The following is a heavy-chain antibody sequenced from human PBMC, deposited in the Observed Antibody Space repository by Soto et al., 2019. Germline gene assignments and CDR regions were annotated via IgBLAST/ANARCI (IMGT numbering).Heavy chain of an antibody. Sequence: QVQLVQSGAEVKEPGDSVRVSCEASGYTFTAYYIHWVRQAPGQGLEWMGWINTKVGDTTYAQDFQGRVSMTRDMYISTVYLELSRLTSDDTAIYYCAGNMDYSYGPGSGNGHGFWGQGTTVTVFS. D-gene: IGHD3-10*01. J-gene: IGHJ6*02. CDR3: AGNMDYSYGPGSGNGHGF. V-gene: IGHV1-2*02. CDR2: INTKVGDT. CDR1: GYTFTAYY.